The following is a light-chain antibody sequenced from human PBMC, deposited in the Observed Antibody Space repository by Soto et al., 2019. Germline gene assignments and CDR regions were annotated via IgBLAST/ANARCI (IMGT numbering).Light chain of an antibody. CDR2: GAS. J-gene: IGKJ4*01. V-gene: IGKV3-20*01. CDR1: QTVSSGF. CDR3: HQYYSSPTT. Sequence: EIVLTQSPGTLSVSPGERATVSCRASQTVSSGFLAWYQQKVGQAPRLLIYGASTRATGIPDRFSGSGSGTDFTLTIDRLEPEEFAVYYCHQYYSSPTTFGGGNKVDIK.